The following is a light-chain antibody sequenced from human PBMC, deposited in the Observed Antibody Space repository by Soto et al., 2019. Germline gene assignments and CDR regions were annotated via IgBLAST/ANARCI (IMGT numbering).Light chain of an antibody. CDR3: LQHNSYPLT. CDR2: DAS. CDR1: QSISSN. J-gene: IGKJ3*01. Sequence: EIVLTQSPGTLSLSPGERATLSCRASQSISSNLAWYQQRPGQAPRLRIYDASSRATGIPDRFSGGGSGTDFTLTISRLEPEDSATYYCLQHNSYPLTFGPGTKVDIK. V-gene: IGKV3-20*01.